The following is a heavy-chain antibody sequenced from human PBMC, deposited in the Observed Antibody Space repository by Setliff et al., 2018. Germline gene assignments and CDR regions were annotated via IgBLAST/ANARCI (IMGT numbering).Heavy chain of an antibody. J-gene: IGHJ4*02. V-gene: IGHV1-18*01. Sequence: ASVKVSCKSSGFTFTDYGITWVRQVPGQGLEWMGWINNYNFNTQYAQKFQGRVTVTTDTSTTTAYMELKSLRADDTAVYYCARINFYVSSGYYYAPELWGQGTTVTVSS. CDR3: ARINFYVSSGYYYAPEL. CDR2: INNYNFNT. D-gene: IGHD3-22*01. CDR1: GFTFTDYG.